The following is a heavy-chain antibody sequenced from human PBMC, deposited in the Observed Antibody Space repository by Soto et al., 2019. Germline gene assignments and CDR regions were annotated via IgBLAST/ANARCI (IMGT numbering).Heavy chain of an antibody. V-gene: IGHV4-4*07. CDR3: ARDRYYDSSGYYYEGWVDP. Sequence: SATLSLTCTVSGCSISSYYWSWIRQPAGRGLEWIGRMHTSGSTKYNPSLKSRVTMSVDTSKNQFSLKLMSVTAADTAVYYCARDRYYDSSGYYYEGWVDPWGQGTPVT. J-gene: IGHJ5*02. D-gene: IGHD3-22*01. CDR1: GCSISSYY. CDR2: MHTSGST.